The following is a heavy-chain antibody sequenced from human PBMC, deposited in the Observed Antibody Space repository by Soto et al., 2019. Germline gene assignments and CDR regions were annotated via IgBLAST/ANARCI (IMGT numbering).Heavy chain of an antibody. CDR1: GGTFSSYA. V-gene: IGHV1-69*13. D-gene: IGHD3-22*01. Sequence: SVKVSCKASGGTFSSYAISWVRQAPGQGLEWMGGIIPIFGTANYAQKFQGRVTITADESTSTAYMELSSLRSEDTAVYYCARVPVFFDSSGYPHYYYYYGKDVWGQGTTVTV. CDR3: ARVPVFFDSSGYPHYYYYYGKDV. J-gene: IGHJ6*02. CDR2: IIPIFGTA.